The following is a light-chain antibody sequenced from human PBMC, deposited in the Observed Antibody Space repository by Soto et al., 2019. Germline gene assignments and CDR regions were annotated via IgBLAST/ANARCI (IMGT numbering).Light chain of an antibody. CDR3: QHRSR. Sequence: IVLTQSPATLSLSPGERATFSFRASQSVNTYLAWYQQKPGQAPRLLIYESSYRATCIPARCSGSGSGTDFTLTISSLEPEEFAIYYCQHRSRFGPGTKLDI. CDR1: QSVNTY. CDR2: ESS. J-gene: IGKJ3*01. V-gene: IGKV3-11*01.